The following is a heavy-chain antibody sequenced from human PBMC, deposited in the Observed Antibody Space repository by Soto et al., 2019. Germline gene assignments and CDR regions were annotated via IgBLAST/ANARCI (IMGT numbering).Heavy chain of an antibody. CDR1: GFTFSSYG. Sequence: QVQLVESGGGVVQPGRSLRLSCAASGFTFSSYGMHWVRQAPGKGLEWVAVISYDGSNKYYADSVKGRFTISRDNSKNTLYLQMNSLRAEDTAVYYCAKELMAAAGIFDYWGQGTLVTVSS. V-gene: IGHV3-30*18. D-gene: IGHD6-13*01. J-gene: IGHJ4*02. CDR3: AKELMAAAGIFDY. CDR2: ISYDGSNK.